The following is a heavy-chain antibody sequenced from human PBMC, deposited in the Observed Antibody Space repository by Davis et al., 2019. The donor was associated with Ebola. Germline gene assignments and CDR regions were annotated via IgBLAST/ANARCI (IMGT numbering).Heavy chain of an antibody. J-gene: IGHJ3*01. CDR1: GFVFRNYV. Sequence: GGSLRLSCAASGFVFRNYVMSWVRQAPGKGLEWVSTLGTSADTYYADSVKGRFTISRDNSKNTLYLQMNGLRVEDTAIYYCAKDTPNIWFDVWGQGTMVTVSS. CDR2: LGTSADT. CDR3: AKDTPNIWFDV. D-gene: IGHD2-15*01. V-gene: IGHV3-23*01.